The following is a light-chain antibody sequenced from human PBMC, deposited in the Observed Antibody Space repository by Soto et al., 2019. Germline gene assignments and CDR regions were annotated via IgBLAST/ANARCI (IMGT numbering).Light chain of an antibody. CDR1: QSISNY. J-gene: IGKJ1*01. CDR2: AAS. V-gene: IGKV1-39*01. Sequence: EIQMTQAPSSLSESVGDRVTITCRASQSISNYLNWYQQKPGKAPKFLIYAASSLRTGVPSRFSGSGSGTDFTLTISSLQPEDFATYYCQQSYNSPPTFGQGTKVDIK. CDR3: QQSYNSPPT.